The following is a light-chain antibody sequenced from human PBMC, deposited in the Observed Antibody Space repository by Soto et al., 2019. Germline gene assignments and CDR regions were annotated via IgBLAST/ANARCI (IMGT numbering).Light chain of an antibody. CDR2: GAS. J-gene: IGKJ1*01. V-gene: IGKV3-20*01. CDR1: QSVSSSY. CDR3: QQYGSSRWT. Sequence: EIVLTQSPGTLSLSPGERATLSCRASQSVSSSYLAWYQQKPGQAPRLLIYGASSRVAGIPDRFSGSGSGTDFTLTISRLEPEDFAVYYCQQYGSSRWTFGQGTKV.